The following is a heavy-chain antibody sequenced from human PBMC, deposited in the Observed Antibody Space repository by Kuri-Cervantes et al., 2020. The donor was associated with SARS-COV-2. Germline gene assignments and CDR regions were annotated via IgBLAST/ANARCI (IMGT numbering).Heavy chain of an antibody. V-gene: IGHV3-30-3*01. Sequence: GESLKISCAASGFTFSSYAMHWVRQAPGKGLEWVAVISYDGSNKYYADSVKGRFTISRDNSKNTLYLQMNSLRAEDTAVYYCARRSGRYYSYYFDYWGQGTLVTVSS. CDR1: GFTFSSYA. J-gene: IGHJ4*02. CDR2: ISYDGSNK. CDR3: ARRSGRYYSYYFDY. D-gene: IGHD1-26*01.